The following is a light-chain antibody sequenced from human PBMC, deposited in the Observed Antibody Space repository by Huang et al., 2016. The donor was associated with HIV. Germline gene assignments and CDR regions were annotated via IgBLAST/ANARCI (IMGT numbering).Light chain of an antibody. CDR2: GSS. Sequence: DIQMTQSPSSLSASVGDSVTITCRASQDISNYLAWYQQKPGKVPKLLIYGSSTLQSGVPSRFSGSGSGTDFTLTISSLQPEDVATYYCQKYNSAPRTFGQGTKVEIK. CDR3: QKYNSAPRT. J-gene: IGKJ1*01. CDR1: QDISNY. V-gene: IGKV1-27*01.